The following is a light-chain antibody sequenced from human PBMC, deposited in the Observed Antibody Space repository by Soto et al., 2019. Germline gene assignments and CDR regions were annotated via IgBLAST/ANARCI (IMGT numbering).Light chain of an antibody. V-gene: IGLV1-47*01. J-gene: IGLJ2*01. CDR3: AAWDDSLSGPV. CDR1: SSNIGDNY. Sequence: QSVLTQPPSASGTPGQRVSISCSGSSSNIGDNYVNWYQQFPGTPPKPLIYRDNQRPSGVPDRFSGSKSGTSASLAISGLRSDDEAEYYCAAWDDSLSGPVFGGGTKLTVL. CDR2: RDN.